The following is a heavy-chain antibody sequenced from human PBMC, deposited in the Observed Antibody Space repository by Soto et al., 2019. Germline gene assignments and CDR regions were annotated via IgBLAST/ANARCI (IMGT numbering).Heavy chain of an antibody. D-gene: IGHD2-15*01. CDR3: AKDLNVYGGNAGYFDY. CDR1: GFTFSSYG. J-gene: IGHJ4*02. V-gene: IGHV3-30*18. Sequence: GGSLRLSCAASGFTFSSYGMHWVRQAPGKGLEWVAVISYDGSNKYYADSVKGRFTISRDNSKNTLYLQMNSLSAEDTAVYYCAKDLNVYGGNAGYFDYWGQGTLVAVSS. CDR2: ISYDGSNK.